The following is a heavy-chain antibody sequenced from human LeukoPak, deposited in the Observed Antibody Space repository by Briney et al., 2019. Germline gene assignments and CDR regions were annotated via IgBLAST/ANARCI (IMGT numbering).Heavy chain of an antibody. D-gene: IGHD2-2*01. J-gene: IGHJ4*02. CDR1: GYTFTSYD. Sequence: ASVKVSCKASGYTFTSYDINWVRQATGQGLEWMGWISAYNGNTNYAQKLQGRVTMTTDTSTSTAYMELRSLRSDDTAVYYCARDFYCSSTSCHDYWGQGTLVTVSS. CDR3: ARDFYCSSTSCHDY. V-gene: IGHV1-18*01. CDR2: ISAYNGNT.